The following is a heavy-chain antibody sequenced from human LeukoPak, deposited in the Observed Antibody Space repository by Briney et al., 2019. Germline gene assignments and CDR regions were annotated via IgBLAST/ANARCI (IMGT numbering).Heavy chain of an antibody. Sequence: SETLSLTCIVSGGSISSYYWSWIRQPPGKGLEWIGYIYYSGSTNYNPSLKSRVTISVDTSKNQFPLKLSSVTAADTAVYYCARWSGTTGINWYFDLWGRGTLVTVSS. CDR3: ARWSGTTGINWYFDL. J-gene: IGHJ2*01. D-gene: IGHD1-1*01. CDR1: GGSISSYY. CDR2: IYYSGST. V-gene: IGHV4-59*01.